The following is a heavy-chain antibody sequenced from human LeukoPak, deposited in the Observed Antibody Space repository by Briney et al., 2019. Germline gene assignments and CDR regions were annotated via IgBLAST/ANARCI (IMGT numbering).Heavy chain of an antibody. D-gene: IGHD1-26*01. CDR3: ARDRGEGSYPWAFDI. Sequence: GGSLRLSCAASGFTYSGFWMNRVRQAPGKGLEWVANIKQDGSEKYYLDSVKGRFTISRDNAKNSVYLQMDSLRAEDTAVYYCARDRGEGSYPWAFDIWGQGTMVTVSS. CDR2: IKQDGSEK. V-gene: IGHV3-7*01. J-gene: IGHJ3*02. CDR1: GFTYSGFW.